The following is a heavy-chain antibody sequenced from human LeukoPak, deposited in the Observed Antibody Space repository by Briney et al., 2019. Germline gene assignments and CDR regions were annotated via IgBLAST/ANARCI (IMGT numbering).Heavy chain of an antibody. Sequence: SETLSLTCSVSGGSISSSSSYWGWIRQPPGKGLEWIGSIYYSGSSFDNPALKSRVTISVDTSKNQFSLKLSSVAAADTAVYYCARHRSGWLQSSFDYWGQGTLVTVSS. V-gene: IGHV4-39*01. CDR2: IYYSGSS. J-gene: IGHJ4*02. CDR3: ARHRSGWLQSSFDY. D-gene: IGHD5-24*01. CDR1: GGSISSSSSY.